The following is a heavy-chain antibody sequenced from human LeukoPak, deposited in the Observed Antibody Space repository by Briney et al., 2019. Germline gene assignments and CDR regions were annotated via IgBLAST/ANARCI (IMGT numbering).Heavy chain of an antibody. CDR1: GGTFSSYA. CDR2: IIPIFGTA. CDR3: ARAHYDSSGYFPWGTYFDY. D-gene: IGHD3-22*01. V-gene: IGHV1-69*13. Sequence: SVKVSCTASGGTFSSYAISWVRQAPGQGLEWMGGIIPIFGTANYAQKFQGRVTITADESTSTAYMELSSLRSEDTAVYYCARAHYDSSGYFPWGTYFDYWGQGTLVTVSS. J-gene: IGHJ4*02.